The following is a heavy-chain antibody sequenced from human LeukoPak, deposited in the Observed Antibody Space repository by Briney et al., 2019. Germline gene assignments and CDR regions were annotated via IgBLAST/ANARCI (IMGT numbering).Heavy chain of an antibody. V-gene: IGHV3-21*01. CDR1: GFTFSSYE. Sequence: GGSLRLSCAASGFTFSSYEMNWVRQAPGKGLEWVSSISSSSSYIYYADSVKGRFTISRDNAKNSLYLHMNSLRAEDTAVYYCARSIAAAGWFDPWGQGTLVTVSS. D-gene: IGHD6-13*01. CDR3: ARSIAAAGWFDP. CDR2: ISSSSSYI. J-gene: IGHJ5*02.